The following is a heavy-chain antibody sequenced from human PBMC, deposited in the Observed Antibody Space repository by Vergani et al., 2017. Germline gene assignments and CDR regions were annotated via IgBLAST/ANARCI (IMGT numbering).Heavy chain of an antibody. Sequence: EVELVQSGPEMRKPGESLKIPCKGSEYSFGNYWMGWVRQMPGKGLEWMGIIYPADSDTRYSPSFQGQVTISADKSISTTFLQWDSLKASDTALYYCARHTTYTDSWCQEALVTVSS. CDR2: IYPADSDT. CDR1: EYSFGNYW. D-gene: IGHD1-1*01. V-gene: IGHV5-51*01. CDR3: ARHTTYTDS. J-gene: IGHJ4*02.